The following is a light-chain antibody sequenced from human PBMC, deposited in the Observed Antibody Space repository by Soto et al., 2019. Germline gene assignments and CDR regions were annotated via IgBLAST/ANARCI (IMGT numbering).Light chain of an antibody. J-gene: IGKJ5*01. CDR3: HQYNYLHT. Sequence: IQMTQSPSSLSASLGDRVTICCRASQGISTYLAWYQQKPGKAPTLLISDVSRLESGVPSRFSGSGFGTEFTLTISGLQPDDFATYYCHQYNYLHTFGQGTRLEIK. CDR2: DVS. V-gene: IGKV1-5*01. CDR1: QGISTY.